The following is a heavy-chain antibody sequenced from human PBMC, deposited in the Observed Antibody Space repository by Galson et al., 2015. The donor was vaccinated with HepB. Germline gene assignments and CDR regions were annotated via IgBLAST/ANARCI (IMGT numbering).Heavy chain of an antibody. Sequence: SLRLSCAASGFTFSNYWMSWVRQAPGKGLEWVANIKQDGSEKYYVDSVKGRFTISRDNAKNSLYLQMNSLRAEDTAVYYCARDHFYRQQLVLPTPWGQGTLVTVSS. V-gene: IGHV3-7*03. CDR2: IKQDGSEK. CDR3: ARDHFYRQQLVLPTP. CDR1: GFTFSNYW. J-gene: IGHJ5*02. D-gene: IGHD6-13*01.